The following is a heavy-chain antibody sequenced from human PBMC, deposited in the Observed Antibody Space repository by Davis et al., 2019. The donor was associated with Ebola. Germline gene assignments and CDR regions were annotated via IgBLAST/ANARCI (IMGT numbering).Heavy chain of an antibody. Sequence: GESLKISCAASGFTFTSYAMSWVRQAPGKGLEWVSAIGGNGGRTYYADSVKGRFTISRDNAKNTLYLQMNSLRVEDTAMYYCGRGGLEPVDFWGQGTLVTVSS. CDR3: GRGGLEPVDF. V-gene: IGHV3-23*01. CDR1: GFTFTSYA. D-gene: IGHD1-1*01. J-gene: IGHJ4*02. CDR2: IGGNGGRT.